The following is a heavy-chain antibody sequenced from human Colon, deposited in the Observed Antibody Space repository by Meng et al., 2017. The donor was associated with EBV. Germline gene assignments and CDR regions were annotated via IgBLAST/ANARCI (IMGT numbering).Heavy chain of an antibody. CDR3: ARNYYFDY. Sequence: QGGRQAAGPGLVKPSQTLSLTCTVSGGSINSGDYYWSWIRQPPGKGLEWIGYIYYTGSTYYNPSLKSRVTISMDTSKNQFSLRLSSVTAADTAVYYCARNYYFDYWGQGTLVTVSS. J-gene: IGHJ4*02. CDR1: GGSINSGDYY. V-gene: IGHV4-30-4*01. CDR2: IYYTGST.